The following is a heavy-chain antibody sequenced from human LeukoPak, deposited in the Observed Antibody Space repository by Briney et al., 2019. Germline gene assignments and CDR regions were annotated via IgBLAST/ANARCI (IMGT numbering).Heavy chain of an antibody. Sequence: SETLSLTCTVSGGSISSSSYYWGWIRQPPGKGLEWIGSIYYSGSTYYNPSLKSRVTISVDTSKNQFSLKVSSVTAADTAVYYCARAPPGQWLVPDYWGQGTLVTVSS. J-gene: IGHJ4*02. V-gene: IGHV4-39*07. D-gene: IGHD6-19*01. CDR1: GGSISSSSYY. CDR2: IYYSGST. CDR3: ARAPPGQWLVPDY.